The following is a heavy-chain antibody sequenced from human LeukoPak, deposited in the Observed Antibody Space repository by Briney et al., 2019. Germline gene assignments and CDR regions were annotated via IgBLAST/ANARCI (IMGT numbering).Heavy chain of an antibody. Sequence: SETLSLTCAVYGGSFSGYYWSWIRKPPGKGLEGIGEINHSGSTNYNPSLKSRVTISVDTSKNPFSLKLSSVTAADTAVYYCARVEGSSGYYYFDYWGQGTLVTVSS. V-gene: IGHV4-34*01. CDR2: INHSGST. D-gene: IGHD3-22*01. CDR1: GGSFSGYY. CDR3: ARVEGSSGYYYFDY. J-gene: IGHJ4*02.